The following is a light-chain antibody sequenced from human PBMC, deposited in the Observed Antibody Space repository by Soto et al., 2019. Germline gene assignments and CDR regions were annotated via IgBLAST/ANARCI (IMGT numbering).Light chain of an antibody. CDR1: SSKIGANS. V-gene: IGLV1-44*01. CDR2: QNN. J-gene: IGLJ2*01. CDR3: AAWDDSLSGVA. Sequence: QSVLTQPPSASGTPGQRVTISCSGSSSKIGANSVNWYHRLPGTAPKLLIYQNNQRPSGVPDRFSASKSGTSASLAISWLHSEDEADYYCAAWDDSLSGVAFGGGTQLTVL.